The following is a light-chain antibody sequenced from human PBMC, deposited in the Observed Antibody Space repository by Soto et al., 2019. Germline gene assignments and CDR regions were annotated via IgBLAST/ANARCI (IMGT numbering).Light chain of an antibody. Sequence: QSVLTQPPSVSGAPGQRVSISCAGSSSNIGADYDVHWYLQIPGTAPKLLISGDNNRPSGVPDRFSGSKSGTSASLAITGLQADDEADYYCQSYDSRLSAWVFGGGTQLTVL. J-gene: IGLJ3*02. V-gene: IGLV1-40*01. CDR3: QSYDSRLSAWV. CDR1: SSNIGADYD. CDR2: GDN.